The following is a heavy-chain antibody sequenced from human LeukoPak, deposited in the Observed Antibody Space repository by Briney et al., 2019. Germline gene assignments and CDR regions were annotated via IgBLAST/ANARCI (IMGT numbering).Heavy chain of an antibody. CDR2: ISAYNGNT. V-gene: IGHV1-18*01. D-gene: IGHD3-22*01. CDR1: GYTFTSYG. CDR3: ARAFSSGYYGP. J-gene: IGHJ4*02. Sequence: ASVKVSCKASGYTFTSYGISWVRQAPGQGLEGMGWISAYNGNTNYATKLQGRVTMTTDTSTSTAYMELRSLRSDDTAVYYCARAFSSGYYGPWGQGTLVTVSS.